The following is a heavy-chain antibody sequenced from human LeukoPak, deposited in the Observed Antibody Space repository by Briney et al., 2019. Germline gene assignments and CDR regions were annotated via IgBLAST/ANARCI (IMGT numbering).Heavy chain of an antibody. Sequence: ASVKVSCKASGYTFTNYPIHWVRQAPGHRLEWMGWVSAGNGNTKYSQKFKDRVTITRDTSASTAYMELSSLRSEDTAVYYCARDKGAAAGSDYYYGMDVWGTGTTVTVSS. CDR3: ARDKGAAAGSDYYYGMDV. J-gene: IGHJ6*04. V-gene: IGHV1-3*01. D-gene: IGHD6-13*01. CDR2: VSAGNGNT. CDR1: GYTFTNYP.